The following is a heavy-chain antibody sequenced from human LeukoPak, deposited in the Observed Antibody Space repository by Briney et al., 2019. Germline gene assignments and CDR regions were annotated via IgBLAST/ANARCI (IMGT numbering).Heavy chain of an antibody. V-gene: IGHV1-2*02. CDR2: INPNSGGT. Sequence: ASVKVACKASGYTFTDYSMHWVRQAPGQGLEWMGWINPNSGGTHYAQNFQGRVTMTRDTSISTAYMELNTLRSDDTAVYYCTRDYYDSSGYYYFDYRGQGTLVTVSS. CDR3: TRDYYDSSGYYYFDY. J-gene: IGHJ4*02. D-gene: IGHD3-22*01. CDR1: GYTFTDYS.